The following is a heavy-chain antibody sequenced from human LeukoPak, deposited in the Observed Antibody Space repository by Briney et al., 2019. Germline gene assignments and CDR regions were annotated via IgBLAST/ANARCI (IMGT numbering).Heavy chain of an antibody. Sequence: SETLSLTCTVSGGSISSSSYYWGWIRQPPGKGLEWIGSIYYSGSTYYNPSLKSRVTISVDTSKNQFSLKLSSVTAADTAVYYCARDRSEVGSSWYVLNRTFDYWGQGTLVTVSS. CDR1: GGSISSSSYY. J-gene: IGHJ4*02. D-gene: IGHD6-13*01. CDR3: ARDRSEVGSSWYVLNRTFDY. CDR2: IYYSGST. V-gene: IGHV4-39*07.